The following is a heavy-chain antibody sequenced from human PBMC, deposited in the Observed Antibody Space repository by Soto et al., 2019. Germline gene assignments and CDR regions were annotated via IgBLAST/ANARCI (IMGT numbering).Heavy chain of an antibody. D-gene: IGHD3-22*01. CDR2: IIPIVETP. J-gene: IGHJ5*02. CDR3: ARLSRPNYYDTSGFFKDNWFDP. Sequence: QVQRVQSGAEVKKPGSSMKVSCKASGGTFNSYDINWVRQAPGQGLEWMGGIIPIVETPKYAQKFQGRVTITADESTNTVYMELSSLRSEDTAMYYCARLSRPNYYDTSGFFKDNWFDPWGQGTLVTISS. V-gene: IGHV1-69*01. CDR1: GGTFNSYD.